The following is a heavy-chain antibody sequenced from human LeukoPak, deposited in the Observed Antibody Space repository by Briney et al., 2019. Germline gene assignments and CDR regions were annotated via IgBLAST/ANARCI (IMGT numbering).Heavy chain of an antibody. CDR3: ARRVPSRVVTDYFDY. J-gene: IGHJ4*02. V-gene: IGHV3-48*04. Sequence: GGSLRLSCEASGCTFTTYSMNWVRQAPGKGPEWISFIDSSSRTIFYADSVKGRFTISRDNAKSSLFLQMNGLRAEDTAVYYCARRVPSRVVTDYFDYWGQGTLVTVSS. D-gene: IGHD3-3*01. CDR1: GCTFTTYS. CDR2: IDSSSRTI.